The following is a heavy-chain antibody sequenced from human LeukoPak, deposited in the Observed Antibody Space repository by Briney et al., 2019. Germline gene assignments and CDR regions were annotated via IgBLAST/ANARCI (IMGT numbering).Heavy chain of an antibody. CDR1: GYTFTSYY. D-gene: IGHD6-6*01. CDR2: INPSGGST. V-gene: IGHV1-46*01. J-gene: IGHJ4*02. Sequence: ASVTVSCKASGYTFTSYYMHWVRQAPGQGLEWMGIINPSGGSTSYAQKFQGRVTMTRDMSTSTVYMELSSLRSEDTAVYYCARPIAARVLAFDYWGQGTLVTVSS. CDR3: ARPIAARVLAFDY.